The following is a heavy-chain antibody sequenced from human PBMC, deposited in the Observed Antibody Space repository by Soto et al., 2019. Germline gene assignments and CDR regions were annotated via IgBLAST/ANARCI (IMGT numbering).Heavy chain of an antibody. J-gene: IGHJ6*02. CDR2: ISSSSSTI. CDR1: GFTFSSYS. CDR3: ARDRPAISGSGRHSGMDV. Sequence: PGGSLRLSCAASGFTFSSYSMNWVRQAPGKGLEWVSYISSSSSTIYYADSVKGRFTISRDNAKNSLYLQMNSLRDEDTAVYYCARDRPAISGSGRHSGMDVWGQGTTVTGSS. V-gene: IGHV3-48*02. D-gene: IGHD3-10*01.